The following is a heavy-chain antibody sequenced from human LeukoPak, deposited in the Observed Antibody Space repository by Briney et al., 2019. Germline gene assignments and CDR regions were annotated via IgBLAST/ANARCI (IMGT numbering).Heavy chain of an antibody. V-gene: IGHV3-48*03. CDR2: ISSSGSTI. CDR3: AREGKRIGSWHGYYYYYYMDV. J-gene: IGHJ6*03. D-gene: IGHD6-13*01. Sequence: GGSLRLSCAASGFNFSSYEMNWVRQAPGKGLGWVSYISSSGSTIFYADSVKGRFTISRDNAKNSLYLQMNSLRAEDTAVYYCAREGKRIGSWHGYYYYYYMDVWGKGTTVTVSS. CDR1: GFNFSSYE.